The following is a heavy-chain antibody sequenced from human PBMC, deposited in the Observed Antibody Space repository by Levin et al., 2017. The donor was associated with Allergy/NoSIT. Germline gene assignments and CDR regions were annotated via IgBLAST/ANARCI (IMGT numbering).Heavy chain of an antibody. Sequence: GALRLSCTASGFTFSTYGMHWVRQAPGKGLEWVALITSNGDHIFYADSVKGRFTISRDNYKNTLYLQMNSLRAEDTAVYYCAKAAVADWGQGTLVTVSS. CDR2: ITSNGDHI. CDR1: GFTFSTYG. J-gene: IGHJ4*02. CDR3: AKAAVAD. V-gene: IGHV3-30*02.